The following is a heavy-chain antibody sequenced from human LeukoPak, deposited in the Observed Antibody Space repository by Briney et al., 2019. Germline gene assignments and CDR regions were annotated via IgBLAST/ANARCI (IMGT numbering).Heavy chain of an antibody. Sequence: GGSLRLYCAASGFTFSSYAMSWDSQAPGKGLEWVSAISGSGGSTYYADSVKGRFTISRDNSKNTLYLQMNSLRAEDTAVYYCAKDSFPFIPAAENWFDPWGQGTLVTVSS. CDR2: ISGSGGST. V-gene: IGHV3-23*01. CDR3: AKDSFPFIPAAENWFDP. J-gene: IGHJ5*02. D-gene: IGHD2-2*01. CDR1: GFTFSSYA.